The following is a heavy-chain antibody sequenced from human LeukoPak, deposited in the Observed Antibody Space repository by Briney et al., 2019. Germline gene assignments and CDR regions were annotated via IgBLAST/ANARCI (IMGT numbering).Heavy chain of an antibody. Sequence: PSETLSLTCAVYGGSFSGYYWSWIRQSPGKGLEWIGEINHSGSTNYNPSLKSRVTISVDTSKNQFSLKLSSVTAADTAVYYCARQYTRGVGDYWGQGTLVTVSS. CDR1: GGSFSGYY. V-gene: IGHV4-34*01. CDR3: ARQYTRGVGDY. CDR2: INHSGST. J-gene: IGHJ4*02. D-gene: IGHD6-6*01.